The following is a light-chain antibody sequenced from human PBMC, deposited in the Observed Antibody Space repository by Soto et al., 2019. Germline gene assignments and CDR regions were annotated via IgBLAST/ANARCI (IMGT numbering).Light chain of an antibody. CDR1: SSNIGCET. V-gene: IGLV1-44*01. CDR3: AAWDDSLKGWV. Sequence: QSVLTQPPSASGTPGQRVTISCSGSSSNIGCETVNWYQQVPGTAPKLLIYANNQRPSGVPDRFSVSKSGTSASLAIGGLQSEDEADYYCAAWDDSLKGWVFGGGTKLTVL. J-gene: IGLJ3*02. CDR2: ANN.